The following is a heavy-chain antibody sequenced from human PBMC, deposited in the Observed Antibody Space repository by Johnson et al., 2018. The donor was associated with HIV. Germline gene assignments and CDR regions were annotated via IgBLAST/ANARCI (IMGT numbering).Heavy chain of an antibody. J-gene: IGHJ3*02. Sequence: QMLLVESGGGVVKPGRSLRLSCAASGFTFSNYDIHWVRQAPGKGLEWVAFISYDGTNKYYADPVKGRFTISRDNSKNTLYLQMNSLRAEDTAVYYCAKRYSGSLRDTFDIWGQGTMVTVSS. V-gene: IGHV3-30*18. CDR1: GFTFSNYD. CDR2: ISYDGTNK. CDR3: AKRYSGSLRDTFDI. D-gene: IGHD1-26*01.